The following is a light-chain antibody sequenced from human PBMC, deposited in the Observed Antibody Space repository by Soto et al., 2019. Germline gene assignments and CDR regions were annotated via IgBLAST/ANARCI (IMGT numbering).Light chain of an antibody. CDR3: CTLTTSHTYV. CDR2: HVT. CDR1: SSDIGHYDY. Sequence: QSALTQPASVSGSPGQSITISCTGTSSDIGHYDYVSWYQQHPGKAPKLMIYHVTYRPSGVSNRYSGSKSGNSASLTISGLQADDEADYYCCTLTTSHTYVFGSGTKVTVL. J-gene: IGLJ1*01. V-gene: IGLV2-14*03.